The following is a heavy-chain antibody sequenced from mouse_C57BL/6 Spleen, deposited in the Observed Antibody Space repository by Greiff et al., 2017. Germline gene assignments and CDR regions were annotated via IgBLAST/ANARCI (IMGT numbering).Heavy chain of an antibody. CDR1: GYAFSSSW. V-gene: IGHV1-82*01. Sequence: QVQLQQSGPELVKPGASVKISCKASGYAFSSSWMNWVKQRPGKGLEWIGRIYPGDGDTNYNGKFKGKATLTADKSSSTAYMQLSSLTSEDSAVYYCASATHYYGSSYDYFDYWGQGTTLTVSS. CDR2: IYPGDGDT. D-gene: IGHD1-1*01. CDR3: ASATHYYGSSYDYFDY. J-gene: IGHJ2*01.